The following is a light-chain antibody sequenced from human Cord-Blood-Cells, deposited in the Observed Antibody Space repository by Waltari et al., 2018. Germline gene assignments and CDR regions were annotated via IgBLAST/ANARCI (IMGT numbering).Light chain of an antibody. Sequence: QSVLTQPPSVSGAPGPRVTISCTGSSSNIGAGYDVHWYQQLPGTAPKLLIDGKRNRPSGVADRFSGSKSGTSASLAITGLQAEDEADYYCQSYDSSLSGSKVFGTGTKVTVL. CDR2: GKR. J-gene: IGLJ1*01. CDR3: QSYDSSLSGSKV. V-gene: IGLV1-40*01. CDR1: SSNIGAGYD.